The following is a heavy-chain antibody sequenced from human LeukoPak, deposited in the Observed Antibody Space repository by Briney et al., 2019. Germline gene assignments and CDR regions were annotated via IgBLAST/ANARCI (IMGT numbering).Heavy chain of an antibody. V-gene: IGHV3-21*01. Sequence: GGSLRLSCAASGLTFSSYSMNWVRQAPGKGLEWVSSISSSSSYIYYADSVKGRFTISRDNAKNSLYLQMNSLRAEDTAVYYCARGLQLDAFDIWGQGTMVTVSS. CDR3: ARGLQLDAFDI. CDR1: GLTFSSYS. CDR2: ISSSSSYI. J-gene: IGHJ3*02. D-gene: IGHD5-18*01.